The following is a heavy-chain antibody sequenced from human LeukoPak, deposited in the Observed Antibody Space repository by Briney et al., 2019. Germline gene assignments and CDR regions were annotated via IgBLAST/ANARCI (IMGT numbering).Heavy chain of an antibody. CDR3: ARDRNYDFWSGYYSATPYYFDY. V-gene: IGHV4-34*01. CDR1: GGSFSGYY. J-gene: IGHJ4*02. Sequence: SETLSLTCAVYGGSFSGYYWSWIRQPPGKGMKWIGEINHSGSTNYNPSLKSRVTISVDTSKNQFSLKLSSVTATDTAVYYCARDRNYDFWSGYYSATPYYFDYWGQGTLVTVSS. D-gene: IGHD3-3*01. CDR2: INHSGST.